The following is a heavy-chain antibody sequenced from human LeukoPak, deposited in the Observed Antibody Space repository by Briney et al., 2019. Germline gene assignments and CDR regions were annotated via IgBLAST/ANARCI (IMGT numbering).Heavy chain of an antibody. V-gene: IGHV1-46*01. CDR1: GYTFTSCN. CDR2: INPTGGST. CDR3: ARDIAGGWNYFDY. D-gene: IGHD1-14*01. Sequence: ASVKVSCKASGYTFTSCNIHWVRQAPGQGLEWMGIINPTGGSTGYAQKFQGRVTMTRDTSTSTVYMEMSSLRSEDTAVYYCARDIAGGWNYFDYWGQGTLVTVSS. J-gene: IGHJ4*02.